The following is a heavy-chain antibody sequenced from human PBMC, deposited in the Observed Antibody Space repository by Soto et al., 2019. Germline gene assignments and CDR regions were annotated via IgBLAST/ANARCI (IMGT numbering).Heavy chain of an antibody. D-gene: IGHD2-2*01. V-gene: IGHV3-23*01. CDR3: AKARGSSTPAPGSY. J-gene: IGHJ1*01. CDR1: GFTFSSYA. CDR2: ISGSGGDT. Sequence: GGSLRLSCAASGFTFSSYAMSWVRRAPGKGLEWVSVISGSGGDTYYADSVKGRFTISRDNSKNTLSLQMNSLRAEDTAVYYCAKARGSSTPAPGSYWGQGTLVTVSP.